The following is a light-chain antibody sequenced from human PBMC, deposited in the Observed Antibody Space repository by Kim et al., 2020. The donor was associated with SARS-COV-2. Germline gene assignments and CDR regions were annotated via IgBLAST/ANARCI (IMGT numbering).Light chain of an antibody. CDR3: QQSYSTPQLA. Sequence: CGGDIVTNTYQSSQSISRYLNWYQQKPGKAPKHLIYDESSEQSGMPSRLSGRGSGTDFTLTINSLQPEDFAKYYCQQSYSTPQLAYGGGNKVNIK. V-gene: IGKV1-39*01. J-gene: IGKJ4*01. CDR1: QSISRY. CDR2: DES.